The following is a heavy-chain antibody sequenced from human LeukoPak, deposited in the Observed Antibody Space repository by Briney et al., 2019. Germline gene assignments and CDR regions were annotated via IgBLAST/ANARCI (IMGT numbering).Heavy chain of an antibody. Sequence: VASVKVSCKASGGTFSSYAISWVRQAPGQGLEWMGGIIPIFGTANYAQKFQGRVTITADESTSTAYMERSSLRSEDTAVYYCARDGEVATISSFDYWGQGTLVTVSS. D-gene: IGHD5-12*01. CDR1: GGTFSSYA. J-gene: IGHJ4*02. V-gene: IGHV1-69*13. CDR3: ARDGEVATISSFDY. CDR2: IIPIFGTA.